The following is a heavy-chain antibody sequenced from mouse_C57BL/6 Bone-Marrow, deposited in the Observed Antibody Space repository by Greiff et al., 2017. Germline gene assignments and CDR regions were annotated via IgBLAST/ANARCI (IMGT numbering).Heavy chain of an antibody. CDR2: FYPGSGSI. D-gene: IGHD1-1*01. CDR1: GYTFTEYT. CDR3: ARHEEGTVVATPDWFAY. Sequence: QVQLQQSGAELVKPGASVKLSCKASGYTFTEYTIHWVKQRSGQGLEWIGWFYPGSGSIKYNEKFKDKATLTADKSSSTVYMELSRWTSEDSAVYFCARHEEGTVVATPDWFAYWGQGTLVTVSA. J-gene: IGHJ3*01. V-gene: IGHV1-62-2*01.